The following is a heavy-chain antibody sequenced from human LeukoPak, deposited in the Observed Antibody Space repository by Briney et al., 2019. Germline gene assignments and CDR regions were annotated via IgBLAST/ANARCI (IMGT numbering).Heavy chain of an antibody. Sequence: TGGSLRLSCAASGFTFSSYGMHWVRQAPGKGLEWVSYISSSGRIIYYADSVKGRFTISRDNAKSSLFLQMNSLRAEDTAVYYCARDCSGGSYYGSDYWGQGTLVTVSS. CDR2: ISSSGRII. CDR1: GFTFSSYG. CDR3: ARDCSGGSYYGSDY. D-gene: IGHD2-15*01. J-gene: IGHJ4*02. V-gene: IGHV3-48*04.